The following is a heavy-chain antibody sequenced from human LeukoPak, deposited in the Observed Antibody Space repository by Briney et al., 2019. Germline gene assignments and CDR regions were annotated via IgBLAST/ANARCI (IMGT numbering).Heavy chain of an antibody. CDR2: IKQDGSER. J-gene: IGHJ4*02. Sequence: PGGSLRLSCAASGFTFSSYWMSWVRQAPGKGLEWVANIKQDGSERYYVDSVKGRFTISRDNAKNSLYLQMNSLRAEDTAVYYCARERLPYYYDSSGYYAAGGYFDYWGQGTLVTVSS. CDR1: GFTFSSYW. V-gene: IGHV3-7*01. CDR3: ARERLPYYYDSSGYYAAGGYFDY. D-gene: IGHD3-22*01.